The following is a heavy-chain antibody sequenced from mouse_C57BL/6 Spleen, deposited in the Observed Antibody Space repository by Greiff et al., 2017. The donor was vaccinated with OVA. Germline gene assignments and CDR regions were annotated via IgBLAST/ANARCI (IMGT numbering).Heavy chain of an antibody. D-gene: IGHD1-1*01. J-gene: IGHJ4*01. V-gene: IGHV1-81*01. Sequence: QVHVKQSGAELARPGASVKLSCKASGYTFTSYGISWVKQRTGQGLEWIGEIYPRSGNTYYNEKFKGKATLTADKSSSTAYMELRSLTSEDSAVYFCASPYYYGSSGDAMDYWGQGTSVTVSS. CDR1: GYTFTSYG. CDR3: ASPYYYGSSGDAMDY. CDR2: IYPRSGNT.